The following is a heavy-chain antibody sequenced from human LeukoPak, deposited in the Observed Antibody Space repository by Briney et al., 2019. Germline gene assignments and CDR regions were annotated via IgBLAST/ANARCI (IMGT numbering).Heavy chain of an antibody. CDR2: IYHSGST. V-gene: IGHV4-4*02. Sequence: SGTLSLTCAVSGGSISSSNWWSWVRQPPGKGLEWIGEIYHSGSTNYNPSLKSRVTISVDTSKNQFSLKLSSVTAADTAVYYCARGLGSFFWAAGLGDAFDIWGQGTMVTVSS. J-gene: IGHJ3*02. CDR3: ARGLGSFFWAAGLGDAFDI. CDR1: GGSISSSNW. D-gene: IGHD3/OR15-3a*01.